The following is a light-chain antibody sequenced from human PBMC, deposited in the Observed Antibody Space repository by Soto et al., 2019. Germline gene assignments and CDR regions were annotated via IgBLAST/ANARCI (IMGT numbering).Light chain of an antibody. V-gene: IGKV1-27*01. CDR3: QKYDSAPWT. Sequence: DIQMTQSPSSLSASVRDRVTITCRASQGISNYLAWYQQKPGKVPKLLIYAASTLQSGVPSRFSGSGSGTDFTLTISSLQPEDVATYYCQKYDSAPWTFGQGNNVDIK. J-gene: IGKJ1*01. CDR1: QGISNY. CDR2: AAS.